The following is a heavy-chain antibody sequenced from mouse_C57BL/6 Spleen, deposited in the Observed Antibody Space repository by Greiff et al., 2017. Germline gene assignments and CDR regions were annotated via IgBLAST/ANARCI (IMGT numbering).Heavy chain of an antibody. CDR1: GYTFTSYW. J-gene: IGHJ4*01. CDR3: ARRGLLGAMDY. CDR2: IDPSDSYT. Sequence: QVQLQQPGAELVMPGASVKLSCKASGYTFTSYWMHWVKQRPGQGLEWIGEIDPSDSYTNYNQKFKGKSTLTVDKSSSTAYMQLSSLTSEDSAVYYCARRGLLGAMDYWGQGTSVTVSS. D-gene: IGHD3-1*01. V-gene: IGHV1-69*01.